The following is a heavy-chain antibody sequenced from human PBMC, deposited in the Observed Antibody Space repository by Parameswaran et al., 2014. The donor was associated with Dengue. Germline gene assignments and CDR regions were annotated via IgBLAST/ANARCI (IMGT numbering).Heavy chain of an antibody. V-gene: IGHV4-4*02. D-gene: IGHD3-3*01. J-gene: IGHJ5*02. CDR2: IYHSGST. CDR3: ARDHDFWSGYYFDP. Sequence: WIRQPQEGLEWIGEIYHSGSTNYNPSLKSRVTISVDKSKNQFSLKLSSVTAADTAVYYCARDHDFWSGYYFDPWGQGTLVTVSS.